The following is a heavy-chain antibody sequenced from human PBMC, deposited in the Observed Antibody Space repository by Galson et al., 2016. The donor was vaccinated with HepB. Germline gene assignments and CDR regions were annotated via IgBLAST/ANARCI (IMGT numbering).Heavy chain of an antibody. CDR1: GFTFSSYA. CDR2: ISYDGSNK. CDR3: AEGKYSYGPLDY. Sequence: SLRLSCAASGFTFSSYAMHWVRQAPGKGLEWVAVISYDGSNKYYADSVKGRFTISRDNSKNTLYLQMNSLRAEDTAVYYCAEGKYSYGPLDYWGQGTLVIVSS. V-gene: IGHV3-30*04. J-gene: IGHJ4*02. D-gene: IGHD5-18*01.